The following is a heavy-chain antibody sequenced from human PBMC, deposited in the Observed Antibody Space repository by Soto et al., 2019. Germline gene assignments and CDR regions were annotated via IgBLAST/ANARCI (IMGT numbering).Heavy chain of an antibody. Sequence: QVQLVQSGAEVKKPGASVKVSCKASGYIFTDHYIHWVRQAPGQGLEWMGWINPISGDTDYAQKFQGRVIMTRGTSILTTYMDLSRLKSDDTAVYYCARVIRSPYGVDVWGQVTTVTVSS. CDR3: ARVIRSPYGVDV. CDR2: INPISGDT. V-gene: IGHV1-2*02. J-gene: IGHJ6*02. D-gene: IGHD3-16*01. CDR1: GYIFTDHY.